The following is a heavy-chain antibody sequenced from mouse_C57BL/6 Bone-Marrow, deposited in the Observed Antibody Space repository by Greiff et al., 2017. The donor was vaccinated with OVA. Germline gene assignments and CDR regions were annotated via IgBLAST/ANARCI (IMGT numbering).Heavy chain of an antibody. CDR1: GFTFSDFY. CDR2: ISNGGGST. CDR3: ARLDAMDY. Sequence: EVQLVESGGGLVQPGGSLKLSCAASGFTFSDFYMYWIRQTPEKRLEWVAYISNGGGSTYYPDTVNGRFTISRDNAKNTLYLQMSRLKSEDTAMYYCARLDAMDYWGQGTSVTVSS. J-gene: IGHJ4*01. V-gene: IGHV5-12*01.